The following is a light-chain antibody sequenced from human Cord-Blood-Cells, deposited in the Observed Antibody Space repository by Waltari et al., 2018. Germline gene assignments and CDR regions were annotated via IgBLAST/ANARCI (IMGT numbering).Light chain of an antibody. CDR3: QQYNNWPPWT. V-gene: IGKV3-15*01. Sequence: EIVMTQSPATLSVSPGERATLSCRASQSVSSNLAWYQQKPGQAPRLLIYGASTRATGIPASFSGSGSGTECTLTISSLQSEDCAVYYCQQYNNWPPWTFGQGTKVEIK. CDR2: GAS. CDR1: QSVSSN. J-gene: IGKJ1*01.